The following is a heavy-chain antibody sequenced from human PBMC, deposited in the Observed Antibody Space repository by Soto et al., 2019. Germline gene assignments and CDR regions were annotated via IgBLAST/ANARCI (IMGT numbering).Heavy chain of an antibody. V-gene: IGHV3-30*18. CDR3: AKDEGVGGTLGLFDY. CDR2: MSSDGSKI. CDR1: GFDFTYYA. Sequence: QVQLVESGGGAVQPGASLRLSCVASGFDFTYYAMHWVRQAPGKGLEAVAVMSSDGSKIHHTDSVKGRFTISRDNSKNTLYLQTNSLRKEDTAVYFCAKDEGVGGTLGLFDYWGKGTLVSVSS. J-gene: IGHJ4*02. D-gene: IGHD1-26*01.